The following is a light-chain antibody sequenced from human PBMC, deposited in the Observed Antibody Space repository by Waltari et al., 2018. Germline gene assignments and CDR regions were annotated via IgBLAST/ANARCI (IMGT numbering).Light chain of an antibody. CDR2: LNRDGSP. CDR3: QTWDSGIVV. J-gene: IGLJ2*01. Sequence: QLVLTQSPSASASLGASVKITCTLSSGHSNYVTAWHLQQPGRGPRYLMRLNRDGSPPKRDGIPDRFSGSSSGTERFLIISSLQSEDEADYYCQTWDSGIVVFGGGTKLTVL. V-gene: IGLV4-69*02. CDR1: SGHSNYV.